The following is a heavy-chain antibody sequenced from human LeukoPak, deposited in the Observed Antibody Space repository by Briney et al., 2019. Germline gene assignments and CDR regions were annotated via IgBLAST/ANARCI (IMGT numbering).Heavy chain of an antibody. D-gene: IGHD5-18*01. CDR1: GYTFTTYG. CDR3: ARGGTWIQLWSTHYYFDY. Sequence: ASVKVSCKASGYTFTTYGISWVRQAPGQGLEWMGWISGYNGNTNYAQKLQGRVTMTTDTSTSTAYMELRSLRSDDTAVYYCARGGTWIQLWSTHYYFDYWGQGTLVTVSS. V-gene: IGHV1-18*01. CDR2: ISGYNGNT. J-gene: IGHJ4*02.